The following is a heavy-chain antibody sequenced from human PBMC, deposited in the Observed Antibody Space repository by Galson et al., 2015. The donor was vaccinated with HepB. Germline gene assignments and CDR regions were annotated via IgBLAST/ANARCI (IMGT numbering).Heavy chain of an antibody. D-gene: IGHD4-11*01. CDR1: GFIFSSYW. CDR3: ERVVYDYSNYDDY. CDR2: IKQDGSEK. V-gene: IGHV3-7*03. Sequence: SLRLSCAASGFIFSSYWMSWVRQAPGKGLEWVANIKQDGSEKYYVDSVKGRFTISRDNAKNSLYLQMNSLRAEGTAVYYYERVVYDYSNYDDYWGQGTLVTVSS. J-gene: IGHJ4*02.